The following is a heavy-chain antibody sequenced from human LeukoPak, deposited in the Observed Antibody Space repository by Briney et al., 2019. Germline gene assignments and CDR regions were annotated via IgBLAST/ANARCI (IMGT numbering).Heavy chain of an antibody. CDR1: GGSSSGYY. CDR3: AFRIAVAGYAFDI. D-gene: IGHD6-19*01. CDR2: INHSGST. V-gene: IGHV4-34*01. J-gene: IGHJ3*02. Sequence: SETLSLTCAVYGGSSSGYYWSWIRQPPGKGLEWIGEINHSGSTNYNPSLKSRVTISVDTSKNQFSLKLSSVTAADTAVYYCAFRIAVAGYAFDIWGQGTMVTVSS.